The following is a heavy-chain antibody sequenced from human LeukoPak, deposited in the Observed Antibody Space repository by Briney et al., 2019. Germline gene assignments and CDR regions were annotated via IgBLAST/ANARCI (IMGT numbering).Heavy chain of an antibody. D-gene: IGHD6-13*01. J-gene: IGHJ6*03. V-gene: IGHV4-4*07. CDR2: IYTSGST. CDR3: ARVGLWQQLVRGSGAVPDSSDYYYMDV. Sequence: SETLSLTCTVSGGSISGYYGSWIRQPAGKGLEWIGRIYTSGSTNYNPSLKSRVTISVDESKNQFSLKLSSVTAADTAVYYFARVGLWQQLVRGSGAVPDSSDYYYMDVWGKGTTVTVSS. CDR1: GGSISGYY.